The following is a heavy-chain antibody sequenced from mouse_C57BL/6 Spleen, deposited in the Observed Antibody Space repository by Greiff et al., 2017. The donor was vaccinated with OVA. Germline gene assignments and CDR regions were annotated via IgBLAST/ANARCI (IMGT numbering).Heavy chain of an antibody. CDR3: ARNGNGGLITTVVAWYFDV. CDR1: GFSLTSYG. J-gene: IGHJ1*03. Sequence: QVQLQQSGPGLVQPSQRLSITCTVSGFSLTSYGVHWVRQSPGKGLEWLGVIWSGGSTDYNAAFISRLSISKDNSKSQVFFKMNSLQADDTAIYYCARNGNGGLITTVVAWYFDVWGTGTTVTVSS. V-gene: IGHV2-2*01. D-gene: IGHD1-1*01. CDR2: IWSGGST.